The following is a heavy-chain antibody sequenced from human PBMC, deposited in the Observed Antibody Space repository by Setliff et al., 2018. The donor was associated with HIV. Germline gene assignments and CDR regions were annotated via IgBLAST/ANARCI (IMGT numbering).Heavy chain of an antibody. CDR2: ISGSGGST. J-gene: IGHJ1*01. CDR3: AKDVGPSAEYFQH. V-gene: IGHV3-23*01. CDR1: GFTFSSYA. Sequence: GESLKISCAASGFTFSSYAMSWVRQAPGKGLEWVSAISGSGGSTYYADSVKGRFTISRDNSKNTLYLQMNSLRAEDTAVYYCAKDVGPSAEYFQHWGQGTLVTVSS. D-gene: IGHD2-15*01.